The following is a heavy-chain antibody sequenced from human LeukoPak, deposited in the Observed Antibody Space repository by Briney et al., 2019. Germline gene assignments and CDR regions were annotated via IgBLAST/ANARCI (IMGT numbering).Heavy chain of an antibody. Sequence: KPSETLSLTCTVSGYSISSGYYWSWIRPPPGKGLEWIGYMYYSGSTNYNPSLKSRVTISVGTSKNQFSLKLSSVTAADTAVYYCARGNYYDSRTYYRAFDIWGQGTMVTVSS. V-gene: IGHV4-61*01. CDR3: ARGNYYDSRTYYRAFDI. D-gene: IGHD3-22*01. CDR1: GYSISSGYY. CDR2: MYYSGST. J-gene: IGHJ3*02.